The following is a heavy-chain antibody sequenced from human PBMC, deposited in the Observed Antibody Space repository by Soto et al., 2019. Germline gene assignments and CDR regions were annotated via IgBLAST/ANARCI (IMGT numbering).Heavy chain of an antibody. CDR2: IIPIFGTA. V-gene: IGHV1-69*12. J-gene: IGHJ1*01. Sequence: QVQLVQSGAEVKKPGSSVKVSCKASGDTFSSYAISWVRQAPGQGLEWMGGIIPIFGTANYAQKFQGRVTITADESKSTAYMELSSLRSEDTAVYYCASDGSGTVTNPYFQHWGQGTLVTVSS. CDR3: ASDGSGTVTNPYFQH. CDR1: GDTFSSYA. D-gene: IGHD4-17*01.